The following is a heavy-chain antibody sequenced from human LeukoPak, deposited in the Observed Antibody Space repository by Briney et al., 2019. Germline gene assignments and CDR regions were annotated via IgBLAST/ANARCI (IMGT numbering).Heavy chain of an antibody. CDR3: AKARAAVVEAAINY. D-gene: IGHD2-15*01. V-gene: IGHV3-23*01. J-gene: IGHJ4*02. Sequence: GGSLRLSCAASGFNFSNYAMTWVRQAPGKGLEWVSTVNSNDRPYYADSVKGRFTISRDNSKNTLYPQMNTLRVEDTALYYCAKARAAVVEAAINYWGQGILVTVSP. CDR2: VNSNDRP. CDR1: GFNFSNYA.